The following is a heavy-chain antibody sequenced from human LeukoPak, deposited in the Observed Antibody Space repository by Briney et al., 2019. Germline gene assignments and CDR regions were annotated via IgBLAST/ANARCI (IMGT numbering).Heavy chain of an antibody. D-gene: IGHD3-16*01. CDR3: VRGFGAFDI. J-gene: IGHJ3*02. Sequence: SETLSLTCTVSGGSIGRDYWTWIRQPPGKGLEWIGEINHSGSTNYNPSLKSRVTMSVDTSKNQFSLKLSSVTAADTAVYYCVRGFGAFDIWGQGTMVTVSS. CDR1: GGSIGRDY. CDR2: INHSGST. V-gene: IGHV4-34*01.